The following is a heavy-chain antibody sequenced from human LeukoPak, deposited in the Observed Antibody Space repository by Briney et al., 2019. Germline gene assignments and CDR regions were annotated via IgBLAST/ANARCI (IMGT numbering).Heavy chain of an antibody. CDR1: GGSISSSSYY. J-gene: IGHJ4*02. CDR2: IYYSGST. CDR3: ARQGIQLWPWY. D-gene: IGHD5-18*01. Sequence: KPSETLSLTCTVSGGSISSSSYYWGWIRQPPGKGLEWIGSIYYSGSTYYNPSLKSRVTISVDTSKNQFSLKLSSVTAADTAVYYCARQGIQLWPWYWGQGTLVTVSS. V-gene: IGHV4-39*01.